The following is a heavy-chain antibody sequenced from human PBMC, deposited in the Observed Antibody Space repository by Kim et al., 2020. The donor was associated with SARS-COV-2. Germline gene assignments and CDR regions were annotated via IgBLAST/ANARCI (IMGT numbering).Heavy chain of an antibody. CDR2: ISSSSSYI. CDR1: GFTFSSYS. V-gene: IGHV3-21*01. CDR3: ARGECSSTSCYTFYYYYYYMDV. D-gene: IGHD2-2*02. Sequence: GGSLRLSCAASGFTFSSYSMNWVRQAPGKGLEWVSSISSSSSYIYYADSVKGRFTISRDNAKNSLYLQMNSLRAEDTAVYYCARGECSSTSCYTFYYYYYYMDVWGKGTTVTVSS. J-gene: IGHJ6*03.